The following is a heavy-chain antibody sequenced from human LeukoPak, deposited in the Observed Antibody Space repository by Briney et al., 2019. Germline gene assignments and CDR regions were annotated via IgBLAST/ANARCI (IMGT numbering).Heavy chain of an antibody. CDR1: GFTVSSNY. CDR3: ARDVSAGEYSSLGDAFDI. V-gene: IGHV3-53*01. D-gene: IGHD6-6*01. CDR2: IYGGGGT. J-gene: IGHJ3*02. Sequence: GGSLRLSCAASGFTVSSNYMSWVRQAPGKGLEWVSVIYGGGGTYYADSVTGRFTISRDNAKNLLYLQMNSLRAEDTAVYYCARDVSAGEYSSLGDAFDIWGQGTMVTVSS.